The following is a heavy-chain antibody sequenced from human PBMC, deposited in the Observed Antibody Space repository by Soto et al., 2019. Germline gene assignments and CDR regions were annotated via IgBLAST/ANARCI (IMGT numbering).Heavy chain of an antibody. D-gene: IGHD6-13*01. CDR3: AKDFPPHSSSSWPVKYYYYYYGMDV. Sequence: PGGSLRLSCAASGFTFSSYGMHWVRQAPGKGLEWVAVISYDGSNKYYADSVKGRFTISRDNSKNTLYLQMNSLRAEDTAVYYCAKDFPPHSSSSWPVKYYYYYYGMDVWGQGTTVTVSS. V-gene: IGHV3-30*18. J-gene: IGHJ6*02. CDR2: ISYDGSNK. CDR1: GFTFSSYG.